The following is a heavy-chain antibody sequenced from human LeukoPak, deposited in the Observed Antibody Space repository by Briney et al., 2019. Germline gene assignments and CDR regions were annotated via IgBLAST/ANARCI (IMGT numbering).Heavy chain of an antibody. CDR1: GDSVSSSNYY. D-gene: IGHD1-1*01. CDR3: ARLTRRSGNYFDY. J-gene: IGHJ4*02. V-gene: IGHV4-61*01. CDR2: IYYGGNT. Sequence: SETLSLTCAVSGDSVSSSNYYWSWIRQPPGKGLEWIGYIYYGGNTNYNPSLQSRVTISVDTSKSRFSLKLSPVTAADTAVYYCARLTRRSGNYFDYWGQGTLVTASS.